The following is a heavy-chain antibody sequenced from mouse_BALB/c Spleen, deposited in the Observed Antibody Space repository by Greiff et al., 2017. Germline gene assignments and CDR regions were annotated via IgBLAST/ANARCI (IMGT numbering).Heavy chain of an antibody. V-gene: IGHV2-4-1*01. Sequence: VQLVESGPGLVQPSQSLSITCTVSGFSLTSYGVHWVRQSPGKGLEWLGVIWSGGSTDYNAAFISRLSISKDNSKSQVFFKMNSLQADDTAIYYCARPYGSSWATDYWGQGTSVTVSS. J-gene: IGHJ4*01. CDR1: GFSLTSYG. CDR3: ARPYGSSWATDY. CDR2: IWSGGST. D-gene: IGHD1-1*01.